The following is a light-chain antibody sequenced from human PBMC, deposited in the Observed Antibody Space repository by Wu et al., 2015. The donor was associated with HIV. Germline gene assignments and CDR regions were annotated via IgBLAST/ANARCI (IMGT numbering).Light chain of an antibody. V-gene: IGKV3-20*01. Sequence: EIVLTQSPDSLSLSPGERATLSCRASQTLSSAYLAWYQQRRGQSPRLLIYDTSTRATGIPDRFSASGSGTDFTLTIDRLEAEDFAVYYCQQYRSSPHTFGQGPNWR. CDR1: QTLSSAY. CDR2: DTS. CDR3: QQYRSSPHT. J-gene: IGKJ2*01.